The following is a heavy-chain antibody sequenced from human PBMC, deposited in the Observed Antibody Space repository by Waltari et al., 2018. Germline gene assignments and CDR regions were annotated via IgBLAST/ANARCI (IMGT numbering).Heavy chain of an antibody. CDR3: TNFMSG. V-gene: IGHV3-73*02. J-gene: IGHJ6*02. CDR1: GFTFSDFT. CDR2: MRSKANNYAT. Sequence: EVHLVESGGGLVQPGGSLKLPCAASGFTFSDFTMYGVRQASGKGLEWVGHMRSKANNYATGNAASVKGRFTVSRDDSKNTAYLQMNSLRTEDTAIYYCTNFMSGWGQGTTVTVSS. D-gene: IGHD3-10*01.